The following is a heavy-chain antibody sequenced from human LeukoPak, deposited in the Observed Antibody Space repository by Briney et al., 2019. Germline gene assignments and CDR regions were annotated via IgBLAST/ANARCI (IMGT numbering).Heavy chain of an antibody. Sequence: GASVKVSCKASGYTLTGYYMHWVRQAPGQGLEWMGWINPNSGGTNYAQKFQGRVTMTRDTSISTAYMELSRLRSDDTAVYYCARDSNRMVRLDYWGQGTLVTVSS. CDR1: GYTLTGYY. CDR3: ARDSNRMVRLDY. CDR2: INPNSGGT. V-gene: IGHV1-2*02. J-gene: IGHJ4*02. D-gene: IGHD2/OR15-2a*01.